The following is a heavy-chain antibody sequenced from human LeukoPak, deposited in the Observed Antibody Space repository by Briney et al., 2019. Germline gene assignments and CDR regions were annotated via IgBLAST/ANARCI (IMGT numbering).Heavy chain of an antibody. CDR1: GFTFSSYG. V-gene: IGHV3-30*18. Sequence: GGSLRLSWAASGFTFSSYGMHWVRQAPGKGLEWVAVISYDGSNKYYADSVKGRFTISRDNSKNTLYLQMNSLRAEDTAVYYCAKDGGYSYGYDYWGQGTLVTVSS. J-gene: IGHJ4*02. CDR2: ISYDGSNK. CDR3: AKDGGYSYGYDY. D-gene: IGHD5-18*01.